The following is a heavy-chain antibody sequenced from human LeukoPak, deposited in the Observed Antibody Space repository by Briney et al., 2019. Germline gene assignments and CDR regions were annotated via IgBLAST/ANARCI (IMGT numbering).Heavy chain of an antibody. J-gene: IGHJ3*02. CDR1: GGSISSYS. CDR2: IYYSGST. D-gene: IGHD5-12*01. CDR3: ARHGGESIVAMILHAFDI. V-gene: IGHV4-59*08. Sequence: SETLSLTCTVSGGSISSYSWSWIRQPPGKGLEWIGSIYYSGSTNYNPSLKSRVTMSVDTPKNQFALKLSSVTAADTAVYYCARHGGESIVAMILHAFDIWGQGTMVTVSS.